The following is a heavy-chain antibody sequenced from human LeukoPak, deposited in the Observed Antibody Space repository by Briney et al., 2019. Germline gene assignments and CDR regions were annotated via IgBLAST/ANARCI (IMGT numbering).Heavy chain of an antibody. V-gene: IGHV4-59*08. CDR3: ARHQGVYYYFDY. CDR2: IYYSGST. CDR1: GDSITSYY. J-gene: IGHJ4*02. D-gene: IGHD3-10*01. Sequence: SETLSLTCTVSGDSITSYYWSWIRQPPGKGLEWIGYIYYSGSTNYNPSLKSRVTISVDTFKNQFSLKLSSVTAADTAVFYCARHQGVYYYFDYWGQGTLVTVSS.